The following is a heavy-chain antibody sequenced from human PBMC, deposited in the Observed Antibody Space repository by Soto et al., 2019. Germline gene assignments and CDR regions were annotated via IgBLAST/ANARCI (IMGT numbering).Heavy chain of an antibody. CDR1: GGSISSYY. CDR2: IYYSGST. CDR3: ARSGTPSYYYYYMDV. D-gene: IGHD3-10*01. J-gene: IGHJ6*03. V-gene: IGHV4-59*01. Sequence: SETLSLTCTVSGGSISSYYWSWIRQPPGKGLEWIGYIYYSGSTNYNPSLKSRVTISVDTSKNQFSLKLSSVTAAVTAVYYCARSGTPSYYYYYMDVWGKGTTVTVSS.